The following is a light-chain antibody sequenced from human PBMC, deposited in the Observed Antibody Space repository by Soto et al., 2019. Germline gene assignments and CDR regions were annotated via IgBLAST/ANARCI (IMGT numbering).Light chain of an antibody. Sequence: QSVLTQPPSVSGAPGQRVTISCTGSSSNIGAGYDVHWYQQLPGRAPKLLIYGNTNRPSGVPDRFSGSKSGTSAYLAITGLQAEDEADYYCLSFDSSLSVVFGGGTKRTVL. J-gene: IGLJ2*01. V-gene: IGLV1-40*01. CDR3: LSFDSSLSVV. CDR1: SSNIGAGYD. CDR2: GNT.